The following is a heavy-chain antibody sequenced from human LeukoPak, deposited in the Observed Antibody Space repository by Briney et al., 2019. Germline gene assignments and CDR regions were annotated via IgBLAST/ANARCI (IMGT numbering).Heavy chain of an antibody. Sequence: GGSLRLSCAASGFTFSSYAMSWVRQAPGKGLEWVSAISGSGGSTYYADSVKGRFTISRDNSKNALYLQMNSLRAEDTAVYYCAKTPSGWYWYFDLWGRGTLVTVSS. V-gene: IGHV3-23*01. CDR2: ISGSGGST. CDR3: AKTPSGWYWYFDL. J-gene: IGHJ2*01. CDR1: GFTFSSYA. D-gene: IGHD6-19*01.